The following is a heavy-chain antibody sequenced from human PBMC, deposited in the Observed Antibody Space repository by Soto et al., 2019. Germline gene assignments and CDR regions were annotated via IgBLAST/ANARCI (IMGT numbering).Heavy chain of an antibody. J-gene: IGHJ6*02. CDR2: ISAYNGNT. CDR3: AREGDYDILTGYYIIHYYYGMDV. V-gene: IGHV1-18*01. D-gene: IGHD3-9*01. CDR1: GYTFTSYG. Sequence: QVQLVQSGAEVKKPGASVKVSCKASGYTFTSYGISWVRQAPGQGLEWMGWISAYNGNTNYAQKLQGRVTMTTDTSTSTAYMELMSLRSDDTAVYYCAREGDYDILTGYYIIHYYYGMDVWGQGTTVTVSS.